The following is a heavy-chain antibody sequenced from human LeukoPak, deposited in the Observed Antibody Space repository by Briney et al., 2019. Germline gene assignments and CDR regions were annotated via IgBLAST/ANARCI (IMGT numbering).Heavy chain of an antibody. Sequence: SETLSLTCTVSGGSISSSSYYWGWIRQPPGKGLEWIGSIYYSGSTYYNPSLKSRVTISVDTSKNQFSLKLSSVTAADTAVYYCARVVAPGGLRLGELSLDYWGQGTLVTVSS. CDR1: GGSISSSSYY. V-gene: IGHV4-39*07. J-gene: IGHJ4*02. D-gene: IGHD3-16*02. CDR3: ARVVAPGGLRLGELSLDY. CDR2: IYYSGST.